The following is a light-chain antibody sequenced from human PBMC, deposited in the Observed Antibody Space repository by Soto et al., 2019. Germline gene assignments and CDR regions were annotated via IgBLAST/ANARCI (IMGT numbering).Light chain of an antibody. Sequence: EIVLTQSPGTLSLSPGERATLSCRASQSVRSSYLAWYQQKPGQAPRLLIYGASSRATGIPDRFSGSGSGTDFTLTISRLEPEDFAVYYCQQYSNSPRTFGQGTKVEIK. CDR1: QSVRSSY. V-gene: IGKV3-20*01. CDR2: GAS. J-gene: IGKJ1*01. CDR3: QQYSNSPRT.